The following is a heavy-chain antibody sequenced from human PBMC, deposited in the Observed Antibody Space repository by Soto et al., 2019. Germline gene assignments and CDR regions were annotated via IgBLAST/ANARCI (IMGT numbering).Heavy chain of an antibody. CDR3: AREGGRGHFDY. J-gene: IGHJ4*02. D-gene: IGHD3-10*01. CDR1: CDSVTSGSYY. Sequence: PSETLSLTCIVSCDSVTSGSYYWTWLRQPPGKGLEWIGYISYTGRTKYNPSLKSRVTISVDTSKNQFSLKLSSVTAADTAVYYCAREGGRGHFDYWGQGTLVTVSS. V-gene: IGHV4-61*01. CDR2: ISYTGRT.